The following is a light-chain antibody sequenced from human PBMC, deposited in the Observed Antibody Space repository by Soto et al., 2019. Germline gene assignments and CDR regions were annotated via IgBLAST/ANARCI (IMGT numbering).Light chain of an antibody. Sequence: DIQMTQSPSTLSASVGDRVTITCRASQSILSWLAWHQHKPGKAPKLLIYDASSLESGVPSRFSGSRSGTEFTLTISSLQPDDIVTYYCQQYDTYWTVGQGTKVDNK. J-gene: IGKJ1*01. CDR2: DAS. CDR3: QQYDTYWT. V-gene: IGKV1-5*01. CDR1: QSILSW.